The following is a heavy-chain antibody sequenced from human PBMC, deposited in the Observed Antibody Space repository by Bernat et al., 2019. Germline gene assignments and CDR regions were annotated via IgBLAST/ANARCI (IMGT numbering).Heavy chain of an antibody. D-gene: IGHD3-10*01. CDR2: ISYDGSNK. CDR1: GFTFSSYG. CDR3: AKDIQAGFRGHLDY. J-gene: IGHJ4*02. Sequence: QVQLVESGGGVVQPGRSLRLSCAASGFTFSSYGMHWVRQAPGKGLEWVAVISYDGSNKYYADSVKGRFTISRDNSKKTLYLQMNSLRAEDTAIYYCAKDIQAGFRGHLDYWGQGTLVTVSS. V-gene: IGHV3-30*18.